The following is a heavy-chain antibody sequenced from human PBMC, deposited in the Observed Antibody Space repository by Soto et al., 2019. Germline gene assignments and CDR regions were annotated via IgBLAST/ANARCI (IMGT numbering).Heavy chain of an antibody. J-gene: IGHJ6*02. V-gene: IGHV4-59*01. CDR2: IYYSGST. D-gene: IGHD2-2*01. Sequence: SETLSLTCTVSGGSISSYYWSWIRLPPGKGLEWIGYIYYSGSTNYNPSLKSRVTISVDTSKNQFSLKLSSVTAADTAVYYCARNSNIYCSSTSCPRGHYYYYYGMDVWGQGTTVTVSS. CDR3: ARNSNIYCSSTSCPRGHYYYYYGMDV. CDR1: GGSISSYY.